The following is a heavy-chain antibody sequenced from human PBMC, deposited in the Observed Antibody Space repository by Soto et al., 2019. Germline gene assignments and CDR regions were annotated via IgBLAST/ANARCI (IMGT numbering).Heavy chain of an antibody. D-gene: IGHD3-22*01. CDR1: GFTFSSYA. V-gene: IGHV3-33*08. Sequence: GGSLRLSCAASGFTFSSYAMHWVRQAPGKGLEWVAVIWYDGSNKYYADSVKGRFTISRDNSKNTLYLQMNSLRAEDTAVYYCARKDASSGYYYEADAFDIWGQGTMVTVSS. CDR2: IWYDGSNK. CDR3: ARKDASSGYYYEADAFDI. J-gene: IGHJ3*02.